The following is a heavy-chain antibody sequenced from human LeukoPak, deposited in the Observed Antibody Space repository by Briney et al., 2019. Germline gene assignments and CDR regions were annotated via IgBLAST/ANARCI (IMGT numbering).Heavy chain of an antibody. CDR1: GFTFSSYS. CDR3: AILDTIFGVGHAFDI. Sequence: GGSLRLSCAASGFTFSSYSMNWVRQAPGKGLEWVSSISSSSSYIYYADSVKGRFTISRDNAKNSLYLQMNSLRAEDTAVYYCAILDTIFGVGHAFDIWGQGTMVTVSS. J-gene: IGHJ3*02. V-gene: IGHV3-21*01. CDR2: ISSSSSYI. D-gene: IGHD3-3*01.